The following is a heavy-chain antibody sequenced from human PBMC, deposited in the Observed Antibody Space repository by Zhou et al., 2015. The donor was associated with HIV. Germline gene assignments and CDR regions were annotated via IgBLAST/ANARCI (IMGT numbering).Heavy chain of an antibody. Sequence: EVQLVESGGGLVQPGRSLRLSCAASGFTFEDYAMHWVRQAPGKGLEWVSGISWSSNNIGYADSVKGRFTISRDNTKNTLYLQMSSLRAEDTAVYYCADGSGHGFDMWGQGTMVTVSS. CDR3: ADGSGHGFDM. V-gene: IGHV3-9*01. D-gene: IGHD3-10*01. CDR1: GFTFEDYA. J-gene: IGHJ3*02. CDR2: ISWSSNNI.